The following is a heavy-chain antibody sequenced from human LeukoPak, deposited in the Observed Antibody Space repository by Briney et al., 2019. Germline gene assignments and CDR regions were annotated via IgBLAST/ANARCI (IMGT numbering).Heavy chain of an antibody. CDR3: ARDRLSGKDYGMDV. CDR1: GGSISSYY. Sequence: SETLSLTCTVSGGSISSYYWSWIRQPAGKGLGWIGRIYTSGSTNYNPSPKSRVTISVDTSKNQFSLKLSSVTAADTAVYYCARDRLSGKDYGMDVWGQGTTVTVSS. J-gene: IGHJ6*02. D-gene: IGHD3-9*01. CDR2: IYTSGST. V-gene: IGHV4-4*07.